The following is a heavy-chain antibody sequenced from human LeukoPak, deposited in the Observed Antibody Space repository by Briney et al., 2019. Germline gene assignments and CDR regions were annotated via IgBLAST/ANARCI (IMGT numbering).Heavy chain of an antibody. V-gene: IGHV3-53*01. CDR3: ASDSIAVADGWAGFDY. CDR2: IDKSGGTT. CDR1: GFTFSSYY. D-gene: IGHD6-19*01. Sequence: GGSLRLSCAASGFTFSSYYMSWARQAPGKGLEWVSGIDKSGGTTYYADSVKGRFTISRDNSKNTLYLQMSSLRAEDTAVYYCASDSIAVADGWAGFDYWGQGTLVTVSS. J-gene: IGHJ4*02.